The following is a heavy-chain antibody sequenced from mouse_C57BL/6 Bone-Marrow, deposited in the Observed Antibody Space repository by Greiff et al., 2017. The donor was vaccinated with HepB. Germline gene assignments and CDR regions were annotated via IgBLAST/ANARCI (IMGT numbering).Heavy chain of an antibody. CDR1: GYTFTSYW. Sequence: VQLQQPGAELVKPGASVKLSCKASGYTFTSYWMHWVKQRPGQGLEWIGMIQPNSGSTNYNEKFKSKATLTVDKSTSTAYMQLSSLTSEDSAVYYCASPDSSGYLHYFDYWGQGTTLTVSS. CDR3: ASPDSSGYLHYFDY. V-gene: IGHV1-64*01. CDR2: IQPNSGST. J-gene: IGHJ2*01. D-gene: IGHD3-2*02.